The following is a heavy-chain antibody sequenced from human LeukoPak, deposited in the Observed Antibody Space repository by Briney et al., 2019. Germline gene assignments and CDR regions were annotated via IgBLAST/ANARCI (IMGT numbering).Heavy chain of an antibody. D-gene: IGHD4-17*01. Sequence: GGSLRLSCAASEFIFSSYGMHWVRQAPGKGLEWVAIISSDGSDRYYADSVKGRFSISRDNSQKTLYLQMNSLRPDDTAVYYCARQKITVTVSLDYWGQGTLVTVSS. CDR1: EFIFSSYG. CDR3: ARQKITVTVSLDY. J-gene: IGHJ4*02. CDR2: ISSDGSDR. V-gene: IGHV3-30*03.